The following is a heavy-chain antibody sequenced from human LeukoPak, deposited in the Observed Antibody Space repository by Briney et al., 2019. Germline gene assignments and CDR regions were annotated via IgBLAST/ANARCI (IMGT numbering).Heavy chain of an antibody. CDR1: RFTFSNYD. D-gene: IGHD1-26*01. CDR3: VREIMGSYGGHYYYGIDV. Sequence: PGGSLRLSCVASRFTFSNYDMHWVRQVQGKGLEWVSAIGPGGDTYYSESVKGRFTISRENAKSSLYLQMNSLEAEDTATYHCVREIMGSYGGHYYYGIDVWGQGTTVTVSS. J-gene: IGHJ6*02. V-gene: IGHV3-13*01. CDR2: IGPGGDT.